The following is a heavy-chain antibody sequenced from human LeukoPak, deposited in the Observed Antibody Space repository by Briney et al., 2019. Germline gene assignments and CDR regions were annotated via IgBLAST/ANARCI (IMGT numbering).Heavy chain of an antibody. CDR1: GGSISSGGYS. Sequence: SETLSLTCAVSGGSISSGGYSWSWIRQPPGKGLEWIGYIYHSGSTYYNPSLKCRVTISVDRSKNQFSLKLSSVTAADTAVYYCARGPLMDVWGQGTTVTVSS. J-gene: IGHJ6*02. CDR3: ARGPLMDV. V-gene: IGHV4-30-2*01. CDR2: IYHSGST.